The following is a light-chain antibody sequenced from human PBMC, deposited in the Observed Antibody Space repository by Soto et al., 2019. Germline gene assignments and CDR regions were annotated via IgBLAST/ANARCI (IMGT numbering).Light chain of an antibody. CDR3: QQYGSSRWT. Sequence: EIVFTHSPDTLSFSPVERATLSCRASQSVSSSYLAWYQQKPGQAPRLLIYGASSRATGIPDRFSGSGSGTDFTLTISRLEPEDFAVYYCQQYGSSRWTFGQGTKVDIK. J-gene: IGKJ1*01. CDR2: GAS. V-gene: IGKV3-20*01. CDR1: QSVSSSY.